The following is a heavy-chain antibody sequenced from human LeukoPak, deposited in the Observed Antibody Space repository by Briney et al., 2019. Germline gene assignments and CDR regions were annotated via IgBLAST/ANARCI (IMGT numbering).Heavy chain of an antibody. D-gene: IGHD6-6*01. CDR1: GFIFSRYA. Sequence: GGSLRLSCAASGFIFSRYAMSWVRQAPGKGLEWVSDINDNGGGTFYTDSVKGRLTVSRDNSKNTLYMQMNSLRGGDTAVYYCAKKLGSSPGDFFDYWGQGTLVTVSS. J-gene: IGHJ4*02. CDR2: INDNGGGT. V-gene: IGHV3-23*01. CDR3: AKKLGSSPGDFFDY.